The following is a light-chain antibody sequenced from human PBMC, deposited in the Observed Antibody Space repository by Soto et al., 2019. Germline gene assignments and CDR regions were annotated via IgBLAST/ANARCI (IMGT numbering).Light chain of an antibody. CDR3: HQYNSYPWT. Sequence: DIQMTQSPSTLSASVGDRVTITCRASQSINSWLAWYQQKPGKAPKLLIYKASSLERGVASRFSGSGSGTEFTLTLSSLQPDDFSTYYCHQYNSYPWTFGQGTKVEIK. J-gene: IGKJ1*01. V-gene: IGKV1-5*03. CDR2: KAS. CDR1: QSINSW.